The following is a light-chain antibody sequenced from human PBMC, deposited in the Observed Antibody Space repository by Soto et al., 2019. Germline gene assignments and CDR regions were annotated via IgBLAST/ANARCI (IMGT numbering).Light chain of an antibody. J-gene: IGLJ1*01. CDR1: INDVGAYNY. V-gene: IGLV2-14*01. CDR3: SSYTSPYTLV. CDR2: DVN. Sequence: QSVLTXPASVSGSPGQSITISCTGTINDVGAYNYVSWYQQRPGSAPQLILFDVNNRPSGTSNRFSGSKSGHTAYLTISALHSDVEAFYHCSSYTSPYTLVFGSGTMVTVL.